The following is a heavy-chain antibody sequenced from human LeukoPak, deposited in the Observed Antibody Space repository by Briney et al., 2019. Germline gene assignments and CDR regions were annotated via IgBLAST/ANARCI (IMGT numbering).Heavy chain of an antibody. CDR3: ARDLGYGSIWFDP. CDR2: IYTSGST. D-gene: IGHD3-10*01. Sequence: KPSQTLSLTCTVSGGSISSGSYYWSWIRQPAGKGLEWIGRIYTSGSTNYNPSLKSRVTISVDTSKNQFSLKLSSVTAADAAVYYCARDLGYGSIWFDPWGQGTLVTVSS. V-gene: IGHV4-61*02. CDR1: GGSISSGSYY. J-gene: IGHJ5*02.